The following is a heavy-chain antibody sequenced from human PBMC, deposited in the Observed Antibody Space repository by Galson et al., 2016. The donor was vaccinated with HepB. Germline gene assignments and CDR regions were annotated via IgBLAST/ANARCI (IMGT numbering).Heavy chain of an antibody. CDR2: INPSDGIT. J-gene: IGHJ6*02. CDR3: ARDRGAYIYSFQYYYGMDV. Sequence: SGYTFSSHFIHWVRQAPGQGLEWMGIINPSDGITTHAQKFQGRLTMTRDTSTSTVYMELSSLTYADTAVYYCARDRGAYIYSFQYYYGMDVWGRGTTVIVSS. D-gene: IGHD1-26*01. V-gene: IGHV1-46*01. CDR1: GYTFSSHF.